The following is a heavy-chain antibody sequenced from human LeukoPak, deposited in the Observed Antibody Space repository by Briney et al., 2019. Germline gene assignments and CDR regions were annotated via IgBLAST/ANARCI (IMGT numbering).Heavy chain of an antibody. D-gene: IGHD2-15*01. Sequence: GGSLRLSCEASGFSFDDYAMHWVRQTPGKNLEWVSLITGDGGSTYYVDSVKGRFTISRDNSKNSLYLQMNSLRAEDTAVYYCAKYCSGGSCYSSPALDYWGQGTLVTVSS. CDR2: ITGDGGST. CDR1: GFSFDDYA. CDR3: AKYCSGGSCYSSPALDY. V-gene: IGHV3-43D*03. J-gene: IGHJ4*02.